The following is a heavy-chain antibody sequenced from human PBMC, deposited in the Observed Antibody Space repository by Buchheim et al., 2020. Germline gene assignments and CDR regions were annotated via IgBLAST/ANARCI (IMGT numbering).Heavy chain of an antibody. V-gene: IGHV1-18*01. CDR2: VSAYNTGT. J-gene: IGHJ6*02. D-gene: IGHD5-24*01. Sequence: QVQLVQSGSEVKKPGASVKVSCRASGYTFTTYGISWVRQAPGQGLEWMGWVSAYNTGTNLAQKFQGRVTMTRDTSTSIAYMELRSLTSDDTAIYYCARDRMAFVYHWYGMDVWGQGTT. CDR3: ARDRMAFVYHWYGMDV. CDR1: GYTFTTYG.